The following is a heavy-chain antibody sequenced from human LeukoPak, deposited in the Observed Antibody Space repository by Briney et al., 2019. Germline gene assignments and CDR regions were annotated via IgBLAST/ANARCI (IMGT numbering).Heavy chain of an antibody. V-gene: IGHV3-21*01. CDR3: ARALTGYCSGGSCYSGPFDY. Sequence: GGSLRLSCAASGFTFSSYSMNWVRQAPGKGLEWFSSISSSSYIYYADSVKGRFTISRDNAKNSLYLQMNSLRAEDTAVYYCARALTGYCSGGSCYSGPFDYWGQGTLVTVSS. J-gene: IGHJ4*02. CDR1: GFTFSSYS. CDR2: ISSSSYI. D-gene: IGHD2-15*01.